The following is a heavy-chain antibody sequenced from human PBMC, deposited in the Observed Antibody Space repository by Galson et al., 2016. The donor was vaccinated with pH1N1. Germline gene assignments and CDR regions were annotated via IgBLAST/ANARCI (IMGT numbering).Heavy chain of an antibody. CDR3: ARGGYCSGGSCYDVFDY. Sequence: SVKVSCKASGYTFTDYDFNWVRQGTGQGLEWMGWMNPNNDNTGYAQKFQGRVTMTRNTSMSTAYMELSSLRSEDTAVYYCARGGYCSGGSCYDVFDYWGQGTLVTVS. J-gene: IGHJ4*02. V-gene: IGHV1-8*01. CDR2: MNPNNDNT. CDR1: GYTFTDYD. D-gene: IGHD2-15*01.